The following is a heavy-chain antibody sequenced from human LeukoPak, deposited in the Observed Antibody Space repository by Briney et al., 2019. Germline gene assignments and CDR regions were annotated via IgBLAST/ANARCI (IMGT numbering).Heavy chain of an antibody. Sequence: ASVKVSCKASGYTFTSYDINWVRQATGQGLEWMGWINPNSGGTNYAQKFQGRVTMTRDTSISTAYMELSRLRSDDTAVYYCARGYQLLDDYWGQGTLVTVSS. V-gene: IGHV1-2*02. D-gene: IGHD2-2*01. J-gene: IGHJ4*02. CDR3: ARGYQLLDDY. CDR2: INPNSGGT. CDR1: GYTFTSYD.